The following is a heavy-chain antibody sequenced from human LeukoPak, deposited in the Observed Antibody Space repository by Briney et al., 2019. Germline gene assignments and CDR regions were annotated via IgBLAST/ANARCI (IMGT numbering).Heavy chain of an antibody. CDR2: ISWNSGSI. CDR3: AKDRGYSYGFFDY. Sequence: SLRLSCAASGFTFDDYAMHWVRQAPGKGLEWVSGISWNSGSIGYADSVKGRFTISRDNAKNSLYLQMNSLRAEDTALYYCAKDRGYSYGFFDYWGQGTLVTVSS. CDR1: GFTFDDYA. D-gene: IGHD5-18*01. V-gene: IGHV3-9*01. J-gene: IGHJ4*02.